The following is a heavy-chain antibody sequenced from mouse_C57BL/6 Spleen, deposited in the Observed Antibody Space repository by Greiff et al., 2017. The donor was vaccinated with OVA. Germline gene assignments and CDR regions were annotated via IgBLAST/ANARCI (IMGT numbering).Heavy chain of an antibody. Sequence: VQLKQSGPELVKPGASVKMSCKASGYTFTDYYMHWVKQKPGKGLEWIGEIYPGSGNTYYNEKFKGKATLTADTSSSTAYMQLSSLTSEDSAVYFCAGYYGSRTRYWYFDVWGTGTTVTVSS. CDR1: YTFTDYYM. J-gene: IGHJ1*03. CDR3: GYYGSRTRYWYFDV. CDR2: YPGSGNTY. D-gene: IGHD1-1*01. V-gene: IGHV1-83*01.